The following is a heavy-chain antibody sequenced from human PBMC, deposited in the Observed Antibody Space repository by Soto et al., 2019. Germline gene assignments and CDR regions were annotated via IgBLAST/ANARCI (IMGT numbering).Heavy chain of an antibody. D-gene: IGHD3-22*01. CDR2: IYYSGST. CDR3: ARVLSPEPEYYYDSRSPFDP. V-gene: IGHV4-59*01. J-gene: IGHJ5*02. Sequence: SETLSLTCTVSGGSISSYYWSWIRQPPGKGLEWIGYIYYSGSTNYNPSLKSRVTISVDTSKNQFSLKLSSVTAADTAVYYCARVLSPEPEYYYDSRSPFDPWGQGTMVTVYS. CDR1: GGSISSYY.